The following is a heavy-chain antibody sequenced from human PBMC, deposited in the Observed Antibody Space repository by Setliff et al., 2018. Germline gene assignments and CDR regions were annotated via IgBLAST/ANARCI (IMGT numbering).Heavy chain of an antibody. Sequence: GESLKISCAAAGFVFGTDGMHWVRQAPGKGLDWVASVRFDGSYKVYADAVKGRFTISRDNSENTLFLQMTSLRPGDTGIYYCAKVKKPLIRGSGFDYWGRGTLVTVSS. D-gene: IGHD2-8*01. CDR3: AKVKKPLIRGSGFDY. CDR2: VRFDGSYK. CDR1: GFVFGTDG. J-gene: IGHJ4*02. V-gene: IGHV3-30*02.